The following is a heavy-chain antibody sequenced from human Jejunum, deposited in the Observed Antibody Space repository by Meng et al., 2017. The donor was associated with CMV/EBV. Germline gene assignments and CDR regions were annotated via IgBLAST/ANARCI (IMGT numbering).Heavy chain of an antibody. CDR2: ISDSATT. D-gene: IGHD5-18*01. CDR3: ARGYSDFDY. J-gene: IGHJ4*02. V-gene: IGHV4-61*08. Sequence: LTGTVAGDSVSTRGNFWSWIRQSQVKGLEWIGYISDSATTQYNPSFRSRVSILVDASNSQFSLKLTSVTVADTAIYFCARGYSDFDYWGQGTLVTVSS. CDR1: GDSVSTRGNF.